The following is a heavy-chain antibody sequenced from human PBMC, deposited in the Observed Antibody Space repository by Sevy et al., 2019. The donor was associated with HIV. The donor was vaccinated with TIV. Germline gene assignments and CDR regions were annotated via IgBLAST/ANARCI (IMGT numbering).Heavy chain of an antibody. CDR3: ARVVRAAAGTLWWFDP. CDR2: IYHSGST. CDR1: GGSISSGGYS. J-gene: IGHJ5*02. V-gene: IGHV4-30-2*01. D-gene: IGHD6-13*01. Sequence: SETLSLTCAVSGGSISSGGYSWSWIRQPPGKGLEWIGYIYHSGSTYYNPSLKSRVTISVDRSKNQFSLKLGSVTAADTAVYYCARVVRAAAGTLWWFDPWGQGTLVTVSS.